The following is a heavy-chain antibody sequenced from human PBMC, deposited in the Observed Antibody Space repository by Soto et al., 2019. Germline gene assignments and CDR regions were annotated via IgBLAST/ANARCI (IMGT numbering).Heavy chain of an antibody. V-gene: IGHV3-30-3*01. CDR1: ELTIGSYA. CDR2: ISYDGSNK. CDR3: ARGGTSSGHYYYGMDV. J-gene: IGHJ6*02. D-gene: IGHD6-19*01. Sequence: LRVSCGVAELTIGSYAMHRVRKDQGKGLEWVAVISYDGSNKYYADSVKGRSTISRDNSKNTLYLQMNSLRAEDTAVYYCARGGTSSGHYYYGMDVWAQGTTVTVSS.